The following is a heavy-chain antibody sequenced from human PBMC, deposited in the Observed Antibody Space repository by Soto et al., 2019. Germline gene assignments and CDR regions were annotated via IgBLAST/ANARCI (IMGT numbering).Heavy chain of an antibody. V-gene: IGHV3-23*01. CDR1: GFTLRSYA. CDR2: ISGSGGST. Sequence: GGSLRLSCAASGFTLRSYAMSWVRQAPGKGLEWVSAISGSGGSTYYADSVKGRFTISRDNAKNSLYLQMNSLRAEDTAVYYCARDPRSTYYYDSSGYSDYWGQGTLVTVSS. CDR3: ARDPRSTYYYDSSGYSDY. J-gene: IGHJ4*02. D-gene: IGHD3-22*01.